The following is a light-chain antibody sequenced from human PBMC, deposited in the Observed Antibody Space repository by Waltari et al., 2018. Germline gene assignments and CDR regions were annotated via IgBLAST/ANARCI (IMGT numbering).Light chain of an antibody. CDR1: RTNIGAGYD. CDR2: DTT. V-gene: IGLV1-40*01. J-gene: IGLJ1*01. CDR3: QSYDSTLSVLYV. Sequence: QSVLTQPPSVSGAPGQRVTISCTGSRTNIGAGYDVQRYQHLPGTAPKLIFYDTTNRPSGVPDRFSGSKSGASASLAITGLQPEDEADYFCQSYDSTLSVLYVFGTGTKVTVL.